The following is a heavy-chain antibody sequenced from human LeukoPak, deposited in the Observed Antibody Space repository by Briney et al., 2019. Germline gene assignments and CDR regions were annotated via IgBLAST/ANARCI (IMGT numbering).Heavy chain of an antibody. CDR3: ARGKPMVRGVYMPVRAD. J-gene: IGHJ4*02. CDR2: IYYSGST. CDR1: GGSISSYY. V-gene: IGHV4-59*12. D-gene: IGHD3-10*01. Sequence: SETLSLTCTVSGGSISSYYWSWIRQPPGKGLEWIGYIYYSGSTNYNPSLKSRVTISVDTSKNQFSLKLSSVTAADTAVYYCARGKPMVRGVYMPVRADWGQGTLVTVSS.